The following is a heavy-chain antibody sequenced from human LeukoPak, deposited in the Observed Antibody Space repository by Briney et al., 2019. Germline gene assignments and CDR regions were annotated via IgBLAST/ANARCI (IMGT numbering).Heavy chain of an antibody. CDR1: GGTFSSYA. CDR3: ARGRGDNWHQFDY. D-gene: IGHD1-1*01. CDR2: IIPIFGTA. J-gene: IGHJ4*02. Sequence: SVKVSCKASGGTFSSYAISWVRQAPGRGLEWMGGIIPIFGTANYAQKFQGRVTITADESTSTAYMELSSLRSEDTAVYYCARGRGDNWHQFDYWGQGTLVTVSS. V-gene: IGHV1-69*01.